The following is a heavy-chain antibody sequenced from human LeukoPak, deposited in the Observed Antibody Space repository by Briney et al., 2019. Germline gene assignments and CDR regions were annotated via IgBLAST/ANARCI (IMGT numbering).Heavy chain of an antibody. CDR2: IRYEGNEN. D-gene: IGHD3-10*01. J-gene: IGHJ5*02. V-gene: IGHV3-30*02. Sequence: PGGSLRLSCAASGFTFSNYGMHWVRQAPGKGLEWVAFIRYEGNENYYADSVKGRFTISRDNSKNTLYLEMNSLRAEDTAVYYCAKDPIRDRWFGESWGQGTLVTVSS. CDR3: AKDPIRDRWFGES. CDR1: GFTFSNYG.